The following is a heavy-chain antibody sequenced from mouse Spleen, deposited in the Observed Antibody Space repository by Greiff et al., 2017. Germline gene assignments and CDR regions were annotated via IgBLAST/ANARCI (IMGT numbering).Heavy chain of an antibody. CDR1: GFNIKDYY. J-gene: IGHJ2*01. Sequence: VQLQQSGAELVRPGALVKLSCKASGFNIKDYYMHWVKQRPEQGLEWIGWIDPENGNTIYDPKFQGKASITADTSSNTAYLQLSSLTSEDTAVYYCARWDGPLDYWGQGTTLTVSS. D-gene: IGHD2-3*01. V-gene: IGHV14-1*02. CDR3: ARWDGPLDY. CDR2: IDPENGNT.